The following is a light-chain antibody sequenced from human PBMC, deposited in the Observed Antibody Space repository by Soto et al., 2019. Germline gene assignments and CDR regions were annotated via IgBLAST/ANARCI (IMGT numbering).Light chain of an antibody. CDR2: EVR. V-gene: IGLV2-14*01. CDR1: SSDIGSYNY. CDR3: ASYAGGNQV. J-gene: IGLJ1*01. Sequence: QAVVTQPASVSGSPGQSITISCTGTSSDIGSYNYVAWYQQFPGKTPKLIIYEVRNRPSGVSFRFSGSKSGNTASLTISGLQAEDEADYYCASYAGGNQVFGTGTKVTVL.